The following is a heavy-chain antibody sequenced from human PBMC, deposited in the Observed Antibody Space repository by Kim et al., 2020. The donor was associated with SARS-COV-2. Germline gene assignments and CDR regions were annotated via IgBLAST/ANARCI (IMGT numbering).Heavy chain of an antibody. Sequence: ASVKVSCKVSGYTLTELSMHWVRQAPGKGLEWMGGFDPEDGETIYAQKFQGRVTMTEDTSTDTAYMELSSLRSEDTAVYYCFKSYYGSRGAFDIWGQGTMVTVSS. CDR3: FKSYYGSRGAFDI. D-gene: IGHD3-10*01. J-gene: IGHJ3*02. V-gene: IGHV1-24*01. CDR1: GYTLTELS. CDR2: FDPEDGET.